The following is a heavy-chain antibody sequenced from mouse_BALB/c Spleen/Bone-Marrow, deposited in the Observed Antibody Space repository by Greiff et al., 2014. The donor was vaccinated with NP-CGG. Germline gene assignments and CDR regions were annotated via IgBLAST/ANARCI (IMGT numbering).Heavy chain of an antibody. CDR1: GYTFTSYM. Sequence: VQLQQPGPELVKPGASVKMSCKASGYTFTSYMMHWVKQKPGQGLEWVGYVNPYSDGTYYTEDFKGKATLTSDKSSSTVYMELSSLTSEDSAVFYCAGSKDWYFDVWGAGTTVTVSS. CDR2: VNPYSDGT. CDR3: AGSKDWYFDV. V-gene: IGHV1-14*01. J-gene: IGHJ1*01.